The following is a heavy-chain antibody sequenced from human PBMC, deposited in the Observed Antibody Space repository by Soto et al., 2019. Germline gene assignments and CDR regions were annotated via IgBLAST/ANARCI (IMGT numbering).Heavy chain of an antibody. CDR1: DASIGSYS. Sequence: PSETLSLTCIVSDASIGSYSWCWIRQRPGKGLEWIGYIHDSGITDYNPSLKSRATISIDTFRNQISLNLHSVTAADTAVYYCAREYAFSSDYWGQGTVVTVS. CDR2: IHDSGIT. CDR3: AREYAFSSDY. J-gene: IGHJ4*02. V-gene: IGHV4-59*01. D-gene: IGHD2-2*01.